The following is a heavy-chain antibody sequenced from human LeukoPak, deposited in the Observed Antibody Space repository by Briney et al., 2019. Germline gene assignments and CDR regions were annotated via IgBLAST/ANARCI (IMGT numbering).Heavy chain of an antibody. Sequence: GGSLGLSCAASGFTFSSYEMNWVRQAPGKGLEWVSYISSSGSTIYYADSVKGRFTISRDNAKNSLYLQMNSLRAEDTAVYYCARQKGYCSGGSCYGWFDPWGQGTLVTVSS. CDR3: ARQKGYCSGGSCYGWFDP. CDR1: GFTFSSYE. V-gene: IGHV3-48*03. CDR2: ISSSGSTI. J-gene: IGHJ5*02. D-gene: IGHD2-15*01.